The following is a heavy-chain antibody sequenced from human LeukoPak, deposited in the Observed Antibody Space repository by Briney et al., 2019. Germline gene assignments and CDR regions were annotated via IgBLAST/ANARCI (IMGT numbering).Heavy chain of an antibody. CDR3: AREEQWLVRNWFDP. CDR1: GYTFTRYD. D-gene: IGHD6-19*01. J-gene: IGHJ5*02. CDR2: MNPNSGGT. V-gene: IGHV1-2*02. Sequence: ASVKVSCKASGYTFTRYDINWVRQATGQGLEWMGWMNPNSGGTNYAQKFQGRVTMTRDTSISTAYMELSRLRSDDTAVYYCAREEQWLVRNWFDPWGQGTLVTVSS.